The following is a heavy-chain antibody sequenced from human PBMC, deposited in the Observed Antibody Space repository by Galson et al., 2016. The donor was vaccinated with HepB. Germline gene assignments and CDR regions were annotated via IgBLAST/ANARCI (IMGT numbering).Heavy chain of an antibody. Sequence: SLRLSCAASGFNLRIYGIHWVRQAPGKGLEWVAADSMDGRRKFYADSVKGRFTISRDNSNSMLFLQMSSLRADDTAVYYCARRHEYCPPVGCSVDYWGQGTLGSVSS. CDR1: GFNLRIYG. V-gene: IGHV3-30*03. D-gene: IGHD2/OR15-2a*01. CDR3: ARRHEYCPPVGCSVDY. J-gene: IGHJ4*02. CDR2: DSMDGRRK.